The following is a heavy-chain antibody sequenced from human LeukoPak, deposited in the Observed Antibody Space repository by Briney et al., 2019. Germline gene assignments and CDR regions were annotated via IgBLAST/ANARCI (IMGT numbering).Heavy chain of an antibody. V-gene: IGHV4-39*01. Sequence: SETLSLTCTVSGGSISSYYWGWIRQPPGKGLEWIGAIYYSGTTYYNPSLKSRVAISVDTSKNQFSLKLSSVTAADTAVYFCARLLPSSLLDYWGQGTLVTVSS. D-gene: IGHD6-13*01. J-gene: IGHJ4*02. CDR3: ARLLPSSLLDY. CDR2: IYYSGTT. CDR1: GGSISSYY.